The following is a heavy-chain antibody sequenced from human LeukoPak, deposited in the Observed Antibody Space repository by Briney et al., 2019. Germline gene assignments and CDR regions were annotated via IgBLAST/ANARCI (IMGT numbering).Heavy chain of an antibody. J-gene: IGHJ4*02. D-gene: IGHD5-12*01. V-gene: IGHV1-18*01. CDR3: ARNGDRWLRRVGNDY. CDR1: GYTFTIYG. CDR2: ISAYNGNT. Sequence: GASVKVSCTASGYTFTIYGTSWVRQAPGQGLEWMGWISAYNGNTNYAQKLQGRVTMTTDTSTSTAYMELRSLRSDDTAVYYCARNGDRWLRRVGNDYWGQGTLVTVSS.